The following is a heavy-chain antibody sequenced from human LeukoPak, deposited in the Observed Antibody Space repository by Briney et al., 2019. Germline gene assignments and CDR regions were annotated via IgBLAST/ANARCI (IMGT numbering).Heavy chain of an antibody. J-gene: IGHJ4*02. CDR1: GFSFKNYA. D-gene: IGHD2-8*01. V-gene: IGHV3-30*18. Sequence: GRSLRLSCAASGFSFKNYAMHWVRQAPGKGLEWVAVTSDSGSLQWYADSVKGRFTISRDNSKNTVHLQMSSLRVDDTATYYCAKGGMMGTLMGGRDFDYWGQGTLVTVSS. CDR3: AKGGMMGTLMGGRDFDY. CDR2: TSDSGSLQ.